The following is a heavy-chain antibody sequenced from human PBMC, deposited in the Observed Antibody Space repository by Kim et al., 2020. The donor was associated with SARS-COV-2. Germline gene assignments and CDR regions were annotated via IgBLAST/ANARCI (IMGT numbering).Heavy chain of an antibody. D-gene: IGHD3-10*01. CDR3: TRVTMVRGVIIEVRWFDP. CDR2: IRSKAYGGTT. V-gene: IGHV3-49*04. CDR1: GFTFGDYA. Sequence: GGSLRLSCTASGFTFGDYAMSWVRQAPGKGLEWVGFIRSKAYGGTTEYAASVKGRFTISRDDSKSIAYLQMNSLKTEDTAVYYCTRVTMVRGVIIEVRWFDPWGQGTLVTVSS. J-gene: IGHJ5*02.